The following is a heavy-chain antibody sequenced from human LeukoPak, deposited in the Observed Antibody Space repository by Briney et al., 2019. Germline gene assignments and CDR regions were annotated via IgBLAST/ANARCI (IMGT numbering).Heavy chain of an antibody. Sequence: PGGSLRLSCAASGFIFSNAWMSWVRQAPGKGLEWVGRIKRKIDGGTTDYAAPVKGRFTISRDDSKNTLFLRMNSLKTEDTAVYYCTTEWDYYDTSGYPNRVGCWGQGTLVTVSS. V-gene: IGHV3-15*01. J-gene: IGHJ4*02. CDR2: IKRKIDGGTT. CDR1: GFIFSNAW. CDR3: TTEWDYYDTSGYPNRVGC. D-gene: IGHD3-22*01.